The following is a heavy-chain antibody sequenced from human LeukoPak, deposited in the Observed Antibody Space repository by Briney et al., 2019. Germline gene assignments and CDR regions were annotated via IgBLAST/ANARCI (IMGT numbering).Heavy chain of an antibody. Sequence: GGSLRLSCAASGFTFSIAWMSWVRQAPGKGLEWVLAISGSGGSTYYADSVKGRFTISRDNSKNTLYLQMNSLRAEDTAVYYCAKDAQLGPYYFDYWGQGTLVTVSS. CDR3: AKDAQLGPYYFDY. D-gene: IGHD1-1*01. CDR1: GFTFSIAW. V-gene: IGHV3-23*01. CDR2: ISGSGGST. J-gene: IGHJ4*02.